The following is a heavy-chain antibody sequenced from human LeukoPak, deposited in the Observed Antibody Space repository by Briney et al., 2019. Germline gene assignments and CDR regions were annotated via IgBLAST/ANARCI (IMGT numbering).Heavy chain of an antibody. CDR3: ARPAGAMIVVGDAFDI. Sequence: GESPKISCKGSGYSFTSYWIGWVRQMPGKGLEWMGIIYPGDSDTRYSPSFQGQVTISADKSISTAYLQWSSLKASDTAMYYCARPAGAMIVVGDAFDIWGQGTMVTVSS. CDR2: IYPGDSDT. D-gene: IGHD3-22*01. V-gene: IGHV5-51*01. CDR1: GYSFTSYW. J-gene: IGHJ3*02.